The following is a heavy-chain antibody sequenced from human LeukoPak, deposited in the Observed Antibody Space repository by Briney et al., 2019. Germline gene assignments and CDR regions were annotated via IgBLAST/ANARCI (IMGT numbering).Heavy chain of an antibody. V-gene: IGHV1-46*01. CDR2: INPSGGST. Sequence: GASVKVSCKASGYTFTSYYMHWVRQAPGQGLEWMGIINPSGGSTSYAQKFQGRVTMTRDTSTSTVYMELSSLRSEDTAVYYCARSRAMVRGPIGGWLDPWGQGTLVTVSS. CDR1: GYTFTSYY. CDR3: ARSRAMVRGPIGGWLDP. J-gene: IGHJ5*02. D-gene: IGHD3-10*01.